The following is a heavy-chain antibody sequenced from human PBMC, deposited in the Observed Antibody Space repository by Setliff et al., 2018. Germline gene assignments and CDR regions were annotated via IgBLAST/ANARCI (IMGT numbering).Heavy chain of an antibody. Sequence: PSETLSLTCTVSGYSISSGHYWGCIRQPPGKGLGWIGSISHSGSTYYNPSLKSRITISRDTSKNHLSLNLSSVTAADTAVYYCARGRYYGSGSYSLWGQGTLVTVSS. CDR2: ISHSGST. V-gene: IGHV4-38-2*02. D-gene: IGHD3-10*01. CDR3: ARGRYYGSGSYSL. CDR1: GYSISSGHY. J-gene: IGHJ4*02.